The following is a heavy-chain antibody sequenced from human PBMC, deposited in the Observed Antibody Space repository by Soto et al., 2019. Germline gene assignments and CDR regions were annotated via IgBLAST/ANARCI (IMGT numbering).Heavy chain of an antibody. V-gene: IGHV4-61*01. CDR3: ARGWSGDY. Sequence: QVQLQESDPGLVKPSETLSLTCTVSGASVSSGNNYWSWVRQSPGKTLEWNGFIYDSGRTNYNPSLKSRVTISADTSKNQFSLKVTSVTAADTAVYYCARGWSGDYWGQGALVTVSS. CDR1: GASVSSGNNY. CDR2: IYDSGRT. J-gene: IGHJ4*02. D-gene: IGHD6-19*01.